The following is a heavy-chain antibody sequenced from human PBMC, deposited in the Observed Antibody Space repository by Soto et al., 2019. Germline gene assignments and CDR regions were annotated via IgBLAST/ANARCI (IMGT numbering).Heavy chain of an antibody. CDR2: IYHTGNT. V-gene: IGHV4-4*02. CDR3: ARGGRWLFDY. CDR1: GGSISTDNW. D-gene: IGHD6-19*01. J-gene: IGHJ4*02. Sequence: QVQLEESGPGLVKPSVTLSLTCAVSGGSISTDNWWSWVRQPPGKGLEWVGEIYHTGNTNYNPSHNSRLTISIDKAKDQFSLDVTFVTAADTAVYYCARGGRWLFDYWGQGALVSVPS.